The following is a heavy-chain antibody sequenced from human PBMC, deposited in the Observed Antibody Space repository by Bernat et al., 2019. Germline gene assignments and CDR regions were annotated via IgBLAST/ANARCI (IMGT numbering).Heavy chain of an antibody. D-gene: IGHD3-22*01. J-gene: IGHJ4*02. CDR3: AKDLAYYYDSSAIGTFDY. Sequence: EVQLLESGGGLVQPGGSLRFSCAASGFTFSSYAMSWVRQAPGKGLEWVSAISGSGGSTYYADSVKGRFTISRDNSKNTLYLQMNSLRAEDTAVYYCAKDLAYYYDSSAIGTFDYWGQGTLVTVSS. V-gene: IGHV3-23*01. CDR1: GFTFSSYA. CDR2: ISGSGGST.